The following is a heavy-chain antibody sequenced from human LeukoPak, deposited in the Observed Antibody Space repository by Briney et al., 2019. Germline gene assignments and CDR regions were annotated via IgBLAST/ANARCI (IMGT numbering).Heavy chain of an antibody. CDR3: AREITVTRPFDY. J-gene: IGHJ4*02. Sequence: SETLSLTCTVSYGSISIYYWSWVRQPAGKGLEWIGRISASGSTNYNPSLKSRVTMSLDTSKNQFSLKLSSVTAADTAVYYCAREITVTRPFDYWGPGTLVTVSS. V-gene: IGHV4-4*07. CDR2: ISASGST. CDR1: YGSISIYY. D-gene: IGHD4-17*01.